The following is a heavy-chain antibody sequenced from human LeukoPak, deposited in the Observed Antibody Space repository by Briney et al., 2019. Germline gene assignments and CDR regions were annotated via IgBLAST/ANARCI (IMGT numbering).Heavy chain of an antibody. CDR3: ATGGSYDSSGFGAFDI. CDR1: GYTFTSYD. V-gene: IGHV1-8*03. Sequence: GASVKVSCKASGYTFTSYDINWVRQATGQGLEWMGWMNPNSGNTGYAQKFQGRVTITRNTSISTAYMELSSLRSEDTAVYYCATGGSYDSSGFGAFDIWGQGTMVTVSS. J-gene: IGHJ3*02. D-gene: IGHD3-22*01. CDR2: MNPNSGNT.